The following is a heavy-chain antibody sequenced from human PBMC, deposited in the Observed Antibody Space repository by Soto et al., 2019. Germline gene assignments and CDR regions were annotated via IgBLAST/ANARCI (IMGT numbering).Heavy chain of an antibody. V-gene: IGHV4-31*01. Sequence: QVQLQGAGPGLVKPSQTLSLTCTVSGGSISSGGYYWSWIRQNPGKGLEWIGYIYYSWTTNYNPSLQSPLTISVDTSKNQFSLTLNSMTAADTAVYYGARDASATDAFDIWCKWTMVTVSS. CDR1: GGSISSGGYY. J-gene: IGHJ3*02. D-gene: IGHD6-25*01. CDR3: ARDASATDAFDI. CDR2: IYYSWTT.